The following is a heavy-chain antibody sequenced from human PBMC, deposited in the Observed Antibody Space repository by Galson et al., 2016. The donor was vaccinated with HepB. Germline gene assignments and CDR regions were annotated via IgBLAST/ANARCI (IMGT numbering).Heavy chain of an antibody. Sequence: SVKVSCKVSGYIFTSYGISWVRQAPGQGLEWMGWISGYNGDAHYARELQGRVTATIDTPANTAYMELRSLRSDDTAVYYCARKGTGMAPDYWGQGTLVTASS. J-gene: IGHJ4*02. V-gene: IGHV1-18*01. CDR1: GYIFTSYG. CDR3: ARKGTGMAPDY. D-gene: IGHD5-18*01. CDR2: ISGYNGDA.